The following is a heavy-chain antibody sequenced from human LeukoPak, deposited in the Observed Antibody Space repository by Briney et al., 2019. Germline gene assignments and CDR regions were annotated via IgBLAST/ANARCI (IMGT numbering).Heavy chain of an antibody. CDR1: GFTFDEYA. V-gene: IGHV3-43*02. J-gene: IGHJ3*02. CDR2: ISGDGGVT. CDR3: AKSVSPPDASDI. Sequence: SGGSLRLSCAAPGFTFDEYAMNWVRQAPGKGLEWVSLISGDGGVTYYADSVKGRFTISRDNSKNSVYLQMNSLRPEDTALYYCAKSVSPPDASDIRGQGTMVTVSS.